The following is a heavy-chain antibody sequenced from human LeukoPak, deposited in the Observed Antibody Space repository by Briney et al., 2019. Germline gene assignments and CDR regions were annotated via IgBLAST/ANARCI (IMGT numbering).Heavy chain of an antibody. CDR1: GFTFSSYE. Sequence: GGSLRLSCAASGFTFSSYEMNWVRQAPGKGLEWVSYISSSGSTIYYADSVKGRFTISRDNAKNSLYLQMNSLRAEDTAVYYCARATPHFDYWGQGTLVTVSS. CDR2: ISSSGSTI. CDR3: ARATPHFDY. V-gene: IGHV3-48*03. J-gene: IGHJ4*02.